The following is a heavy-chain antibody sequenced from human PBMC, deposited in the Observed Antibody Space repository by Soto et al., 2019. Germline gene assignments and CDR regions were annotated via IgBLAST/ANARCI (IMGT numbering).Heavy chain of an antibody. J-gene: IGHJ6*02. CDR2: IDSDGSST. V-gene: IGHV3-74*01. Sequence: EVQLVESGGGLVQPGGSLRVSCAASGFTFGSYWMNWVRQAPGKGLVWVSRIDSDGSSTTYADSVKGRFTTSRDNAKNSLYLQLSSRRFEDRAVYYCARGRPYGMDVWCQGTTVTVAS. CDR3: ARGRPYGMDV. CDR1: GFTFGSYW.